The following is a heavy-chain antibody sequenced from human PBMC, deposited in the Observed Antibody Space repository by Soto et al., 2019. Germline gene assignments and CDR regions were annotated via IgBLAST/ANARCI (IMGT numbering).Heavy chain of an antibody. J-gene: IGHJ5*02. Sequence: PSETLSLTCAVSGGSINSGGYSWNWIRQPPGKGLEWIGHIYHRGDTYYNPSLKSRVTISVDRSKNQFSLNLNSVTAADTAVYFCARARTVGVELWFDPWGQGTLVTVSS. CDR1: GGSINSGGYS. V-gene: IGHV4-30-2*01. CDR3: ARARTVGVELWFDP. CDR2: IYHRGDT. D-gene: IGHD4-4*01.